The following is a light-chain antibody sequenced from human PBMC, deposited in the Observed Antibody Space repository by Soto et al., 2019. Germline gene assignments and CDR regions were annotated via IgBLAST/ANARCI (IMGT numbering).Light chain of an antibody. J-gene: IGLJ1*01. CDR3: TSYRSSSTLDV. Sequence: QSALTQPASVSGSPGQSITISCTGTSSDVGGYNYVSWYQQYPGKAPKLIIYEVNKRPSGVSNRFSGSKSGNTASLTISGLQADDESDYYCTSYRSSSTLDVFGTGTQLTVL. V-gene: IGLV2-14*01. CDR1: SSDVGGYNY. CDR2: EVN.